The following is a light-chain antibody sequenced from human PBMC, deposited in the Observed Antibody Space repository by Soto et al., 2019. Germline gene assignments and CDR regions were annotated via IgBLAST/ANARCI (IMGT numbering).Light chain of an antibody. CDR3: QQYGRSPWT. CDR1: QSVSSY. Sequence: ETVLTQSPGTLSLSPGERATLSCRASQSVSSYLAWYQQKPGQAPRLLIYDASNRATGIPARFSGSGSGTDFTLTISRLEPEDFAVYYCQQYGRSPWTFGQGTKVDIK. V-gene: IGKV3-20*01. CDR2: DAS. J-gene: IGKJ1*01.